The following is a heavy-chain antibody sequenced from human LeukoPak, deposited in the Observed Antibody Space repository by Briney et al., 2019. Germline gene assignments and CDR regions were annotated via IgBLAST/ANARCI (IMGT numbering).Heavy chain of an antibody. CDR2: ISSSSYYI. CDR3: ARGFGDSENWFDP. D-gene: IGHD3-10*01. V-gene: IGHV3-21*01. Sequence: PGGSLRLSCAASGFTFSSYAMSWVRQAPGKGLEWVSSISSSSYYIYYADSLRGRFTISRDNAKNSLYLQMNSLRAEDTAVYYCARGFGDSENWFDPWGQGTLVTVSS. CDR1: GFTFSSYA. J-gene: IGHJ5*02.